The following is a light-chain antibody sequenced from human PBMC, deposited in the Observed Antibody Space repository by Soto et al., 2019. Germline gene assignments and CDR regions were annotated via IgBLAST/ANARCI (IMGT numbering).Light chain of an antibody. Sequence: EIVLTQSPATLSLSPGERATLSCRASQSVSSYLAWYQQKPGQAPRLPIYDASNRATGIPARFSGSGSGTDFTLTISSLKPEDFAVYYCQQRSNWPPTFGQGTKV. CDR3: QQRSNWPPT. V-gene: IGKV3-11*01. CDR2: DAS. CDR1: QSVSSY. J-gene: IGKJ1*01.